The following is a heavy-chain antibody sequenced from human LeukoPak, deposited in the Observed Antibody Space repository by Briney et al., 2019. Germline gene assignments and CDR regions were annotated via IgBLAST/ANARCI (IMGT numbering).Heavy chain of an antibody. Sequence: GGSLRLSCAAYGFTVSSNYMSWVRQAPGKGLEWVSVIYRGGNTDYADSVKGRFTISRDNSTNTMYLQMNSLRVDDTAVYYCARVGYFDNTGLDYWGQGTLVTVSS. J-gene: IGHJ4*02. CDR3: ARVGYFDNTGLDY. V-gene: IGHV3-66*01. CDR1: GFTVSSNY. D-gene: IGHD3-22*01. CDR2: IYRGGNT.